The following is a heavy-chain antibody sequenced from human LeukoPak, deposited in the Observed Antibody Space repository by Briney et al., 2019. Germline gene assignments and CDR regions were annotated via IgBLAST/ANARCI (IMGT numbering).Heavy chain of an antibody. Sequence: ASVKVSCKVSGYSLTYLSLHWVRQAPGKGLEWMGGFDPEDGEPIYAQKFQGRLSMIEDTSKDTGYMELRTLRSEDTALYYCAKSHGDYGLLDYWGQGTLVTVSS. CDR2: FDPEDGEP. CDR3: AKSHGDYGLLDY. CDR1: GYSLTYLS. J-gene: IGHJ4*02. V-gene: IGHV1-24*01. D-gene: IGHD4-17*01.